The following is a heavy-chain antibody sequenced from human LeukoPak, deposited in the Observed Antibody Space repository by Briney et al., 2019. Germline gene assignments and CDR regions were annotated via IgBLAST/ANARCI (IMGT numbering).Heavy chain of an antibody. CDR3: ASGTGWIFDY. D-gene: IGHD6-19*01. CDR1: GFTFSSYG. J-gene: IGHJ4*02. V-gene: IGHV3-7*01. Sequence: GGSLRLSCAASGFTFSSYGMHWVRQAPGKGLEWVANVNQDGSEKQYVDSVKGRFTISRDNAKNSLYLQMNSLRAEDTAVYYCASGTGWIFDYWGQGTLVTVSS. CDR2: VNQDGSEK.